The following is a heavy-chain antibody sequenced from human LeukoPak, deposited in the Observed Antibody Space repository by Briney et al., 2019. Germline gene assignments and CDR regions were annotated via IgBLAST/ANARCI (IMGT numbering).Heavy chain of an antibody. CDR3: ARGRTVVPAAISGSYYYYYYYMDV. CDR1: GGSFSGYY. V-gene: IGHV4-34*01. D-gene: IGHD2-2*02. CDR2: INHSGST. Sequence: SETLSLTCAVYGGSFSGYYWSWIRQPPGKGLEWIGEINHSGSTNYNPSLKSRVTISVDTSKNQFSLKLSSVTAADTAVYYCARGRTVVPAAISGSYYYYYYYMDVWGKGTTVTVSS. J-gene: IGHJ6*03.